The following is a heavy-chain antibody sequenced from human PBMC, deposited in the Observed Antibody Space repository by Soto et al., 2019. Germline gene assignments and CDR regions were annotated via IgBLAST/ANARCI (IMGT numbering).Heavy chain of an antibody. CDR2: INPSGGST. J-gene: IGHJ4*02. V-gene: IGHV1-46*01. D-gene: IGHD4-17*01. CDR3: ATGDMMTTGLIDY. CDR1: GYTFTSYY. Sequence: ASVKVSCKASGYTFTSYYMHWVRQAPGQGLEWMRIINPSGGSTSYAQKFQGRVTMTRNTSISTAYMELSSLRSEDTAVYYCATGDMMTTGLIDYWGQGTLVTVSS.